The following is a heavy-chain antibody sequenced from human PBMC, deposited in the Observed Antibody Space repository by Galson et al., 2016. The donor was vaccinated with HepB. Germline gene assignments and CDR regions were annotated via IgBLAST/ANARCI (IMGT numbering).Heavy chain of an antibody. CDR1: GFTFSDYY. CDR2: ISSSGSPI. Sequence: SLRLSCAASGFTFSDYYMSWIRQAPGKGLEWVSYISSSGSPIYYADSVKGRFTISRDNAKNSLFLQMNSLRAEDTAVYYCARYRLLSIRGMDVWGQGTTVTVSS. J-gene: IGHJ6*02. D-gene: IGHD2-2*01. CDR3: ARYRLLSIRGMDV. V-gene: IGHV3-11*01.